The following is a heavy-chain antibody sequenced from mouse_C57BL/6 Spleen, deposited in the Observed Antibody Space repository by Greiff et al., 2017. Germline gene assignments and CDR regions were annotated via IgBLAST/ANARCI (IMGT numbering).Heavy chain of an antibody. V-gene: IGHV1-55*01. CDR2: IYPGSGST. CDR3: ARIRYSNPYYAMDY. CDR1: GYTFTSYW. Sequence: VQLQQPGAELVKPWASVKMSCKASGYTFTSYWITWVKQRPGQGLEWIGDIYPGSGSTNYNEKFKSKATLTVDTSSSTAYMQLSSLTSEDSAVYYCARIRYSNPYYAMDYWGQGTSVTVSS. D-gene: IGHD2-5*01. J-gene: IGHJ4*01.